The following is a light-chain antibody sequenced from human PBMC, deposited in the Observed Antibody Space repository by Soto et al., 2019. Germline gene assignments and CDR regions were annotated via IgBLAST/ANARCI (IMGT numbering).Light chain of an antibody. J-gene: IGLJ1*01. V-gene: IGLV2-18*02. Sequence: QPVLTQPPSVSGSPGQSVTISCTGTSSDVGSYNRVSWYQQPPGTAPKVMIYDVSNRPSGVPDRFSGSKSGNTASLTISGLQAVDESDYYCSSYTSSSTYVFGTGTKLTVL. CDR1: SSDVGSYNR. CDR3: SSYTSSSTYV. CDR2: DVS.